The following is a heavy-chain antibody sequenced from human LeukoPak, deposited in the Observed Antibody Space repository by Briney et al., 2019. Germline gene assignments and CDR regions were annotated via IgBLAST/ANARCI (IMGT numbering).Heavy chain of an antibody. CDR1: GGTFSSYA. Sequence: SVKVSCKCSGGTFSSYAISWVRQAPGQGLEWMGGIIPIFGTANYAQKFQGRVTITTDESTSTAYMELSSLRSEDTAVYYCARGLRLGELSLYPVYWLQGTLVTVSS. D-gene: IGHD3-16*02. J-gene: IGHJ4*02. CDR3: ARGLRLGELSLYPVY. V-gene: IGHV1-69*05. CDR2: IIPIFGTA.